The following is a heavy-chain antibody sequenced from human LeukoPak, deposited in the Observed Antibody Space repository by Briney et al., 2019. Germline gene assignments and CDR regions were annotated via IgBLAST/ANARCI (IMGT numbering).Heavy chain of an antibody. CDR2: IYHSGRT. Sequence: PSETLSLTCSVSAYSISSGYYWAWIRQPSGRGLEWIGHIYHSGRTFYNPSLKSRVTISVDTSKNQFSLKLTSVTAADTAVYYCARLYLPATRFDYWGQGTLVTVSS. CDR3: ARLYLPATRFDY. CDR1: AYSISSGYY. J-gene: IGHJ4*02. V-gene: IGHV4-38-2*02. D-gene: IGHD5-24*01.